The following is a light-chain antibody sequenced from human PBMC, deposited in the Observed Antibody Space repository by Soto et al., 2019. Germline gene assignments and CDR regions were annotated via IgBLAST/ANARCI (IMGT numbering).Light chain of an antibody. CDR3: QHYKNYPWT. CDR2: GAS. J-gene: IGKJ1*01. Sequence: AIRMTQSPSSLSASAGDRVAIACRASQDVGRYLAWYQQKPGQAPKLLIYGASILQSGVPSRFSGGGSGTDFTLTISCRQSEDFATYYCQHYKNYPWTFGQGTKVEIK. V-gene: IGKV1-8*01. CDR1: QDVGRY.